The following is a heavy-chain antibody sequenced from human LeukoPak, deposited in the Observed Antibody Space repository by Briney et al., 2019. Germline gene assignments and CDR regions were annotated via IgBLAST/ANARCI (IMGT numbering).Heavy chain of an antibody. D-gene: IGHD6-13*01. CDR2: ISAYDGST. Sequence: ASVKVSCKASGYTFTNYAITWVRQAPGQGLEWMGWISAYDGSTNYPQKFQGRVTMTTDPSTSTAYMELRSLRSDDTALYYCAREAGSGSWYPFDYWGQGTLVTVSS. CDR3: AREAGSGSWYPFDY. V-gene: IGHV1-18*01. CDR1: GYTFTNYA. J-gene: IGHJ4*02.